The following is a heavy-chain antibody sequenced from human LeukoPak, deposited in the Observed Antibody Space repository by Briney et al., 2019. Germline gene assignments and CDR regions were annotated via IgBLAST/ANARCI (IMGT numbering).Heavy chain of an antibody. D-gene: IGHD1-1*01. CDR1: GDSVASNSAA. V-gene: IGHV6-1*01. Sequence: SQTLSLTCDISGDSVASNSAACNWLRQSPSRGFECLGRTYYRSKLYNDYAVSVKSRITITPDTSKNQFSLQLNSVTPEDTAVYYCARETGTTSGVDYWGQGTLVTVSS. CDR3: ARETGTTSGVDY. J-gene: IGHJ4*02. CDR2: TYYRSKLYN.